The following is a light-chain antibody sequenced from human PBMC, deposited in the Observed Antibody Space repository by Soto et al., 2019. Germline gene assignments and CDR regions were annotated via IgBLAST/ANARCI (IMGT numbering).Light chain of an antibody. V-gene: IGLV2-14*01. CDR1: SSDVGGCNC. CDR2: EVN. Sequence: QSALTQPASVSGSPGQSITISCTGTSSDVGGCNCVSWYQQHPGKAPKLMIYEVNNRPSGVSNRFSGSKSGNTASLTISGLQAEDEADYYCSSFTSNSTYVFGTGTKVTVL. CDR3: SSFTSNSTYV. J-gene: IGLJ1*01.